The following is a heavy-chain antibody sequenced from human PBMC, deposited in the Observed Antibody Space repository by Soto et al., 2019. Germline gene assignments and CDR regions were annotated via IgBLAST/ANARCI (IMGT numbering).Heavy chain of an antibody. CDR2: ISGSGGST. CDR3: AKDRYYDSSGYYYFDY. J-gene: IGHJ4*02. CDR1: GFTFSSYA. Sequence: EVQLLGSGGGLVQPGGSLRLSCAASGFTFSSYAMSWVRQAPGKGLEWVSAISGSGGSTYYADSVNGRFTISRDNSKNTLYLQMNSLRAEDTAVYYCAKDRYYDSSGYYYFDYWGQGTLVTVSS. D-gene: IGHD3-22*01. V-gene: IGHV3-23*01.